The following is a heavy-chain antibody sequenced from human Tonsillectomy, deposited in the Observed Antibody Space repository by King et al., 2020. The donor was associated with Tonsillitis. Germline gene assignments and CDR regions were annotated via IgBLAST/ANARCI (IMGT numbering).Heavy chain of an antibody. CDR2: IYYSGST. CDR3: ARLPRIAPARGAFDI. CDR1: GGSISSSNYY. V-gene: IGHV4-39*01. D-gene: IGHD6-13*01. J-gene: IGHJ3*02. Sequence: LQLQESGPGLVKPSETLSLTCTVSGGSISSSNYYWCWIRQPPGKGLEWIGSIYYSGSTYYNPSLKSRVTISVDTSKNQFSLNLSSVTAADTAVYYCARLPRIAPARGAFDIWGQGTMVTVSS.